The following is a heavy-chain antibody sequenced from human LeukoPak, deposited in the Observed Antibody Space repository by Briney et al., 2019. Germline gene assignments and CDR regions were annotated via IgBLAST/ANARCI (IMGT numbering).Heavy chain of an antibody. J-gene: IGHJ4*02. CDR1: GDSVSSNSAA. D-gene: IGHD6-13*01. CDR2: TYYRSKWYN. CDR3: ARDGGIAAAGTWYFDY. Sequence: SQALSLTCAISGDSVSSNSAAWNRIRQSPSRGLEWLGRTYYRSKWYNDYAVSVKSRITINPDTSKNQFSLQLNSVTPEDTAVYYCARDGGIAAAGTWYFDYWGQGTLVTVSS. V-gene: IGHV6-1*01.